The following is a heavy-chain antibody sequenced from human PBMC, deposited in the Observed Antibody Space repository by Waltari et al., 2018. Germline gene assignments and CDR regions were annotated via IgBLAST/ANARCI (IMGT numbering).Heavy chain of an antibody. J-gene: IGHJ4*02. CDR2: TTNSNTYI. D-gene: IGHD4-17*01. V-gene: IGHV3-21*03. CDR1: GFPISSFG. CDR3: ARALTTPNDY. Sequence: EVQLVESGGGLVQPGGSVRLTCAAPGFPISSFGMSWVRQAPGKGLEWVSSTTNSNTYIYYADSVKGRFTVSIDNAKNSLYLQMNSLRADDTAVYFCARALTTPNDYWGQGTLVTVSS.